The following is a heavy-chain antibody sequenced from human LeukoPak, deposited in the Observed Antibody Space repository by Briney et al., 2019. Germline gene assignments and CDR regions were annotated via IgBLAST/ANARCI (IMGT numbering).Heavy chain of an antibody. Sequence: SGPTLVNPTQTLTLTCTFSGFSLSTSGMRVSWIRQPPGKALEWLARIDWDDDKFYSTSLKTRLTISKDTSKNQVVLTMTNMDPVDTATYYCARSWEPAPHAGDSHSEDWGQGTLVTVSS. V-gene: IGHV2-70*04. D-gene: IGHD1-26*01. CDR2: IDWDDDK. CDR1: GFSLSTSGMR. CDR3: ARSWEPAPHAGDSHSED. J-gene: IGHJ4*02.